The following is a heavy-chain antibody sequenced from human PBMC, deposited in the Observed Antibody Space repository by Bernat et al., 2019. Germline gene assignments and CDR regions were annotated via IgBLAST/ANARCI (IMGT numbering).Heavy chain of an antibody. Sequence: EVQLVESGGGLVQPGGSLRLSCAASGFTFSSYEMNWFRQAPGKGLALVSYISSSGSTIYYADSVKGRFTISRDNAKNSLYLQMNSLRAEETAVYYCERVGSHYYMDVWGKGTTVTVSS. D-gene: IGHD3-10*01. J-gene: IGHJ6*03. CDR2: ISSSGSTI. V-gene: IGHV3-48*03. CDR3: ERVGSHYYMDV. CDR1: GFTFSSYE.